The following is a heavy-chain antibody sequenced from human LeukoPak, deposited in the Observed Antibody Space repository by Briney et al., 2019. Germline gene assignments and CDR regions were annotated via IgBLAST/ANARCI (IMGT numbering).Heavy chain of an antibody. Sequence: SETLSLTCTVSGGTITSKIYYWGWIRQPPGKGLEWIGSIYYSGSTYYNPSLKSRVTISVGTPKSEFSLKLGSVTAADTAVYYCARFRSGGYGHTSWYFDLWGRGTLVTVS. D-gene: IGHD2-15*01. V-gene: IGHV4-39*07. CDR1: GGTITSKIYY. CDR3: ARFRSGGYGHTSWYFDL. J-gene: IGHJ2*01. CDR2: IYYSGST.